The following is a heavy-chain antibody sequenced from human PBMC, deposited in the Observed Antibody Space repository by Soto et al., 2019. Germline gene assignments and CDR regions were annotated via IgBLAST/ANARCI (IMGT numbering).Heavy chain of an antibody. CDR3: AREVSYYYGSGSHRAHYYYGMDV. Sequence: SVKVSCKASGYTFTSYGISWVRQAPGQGLEWMGWISAYNGNTNYAQKLQGRVTMTTDTSTSTAYMELRSLRSDDTAVYYCAREVSYYYGSGSHRAHYYYGMDVWGQGTTVTVSS. D-gene: IGHD3-10*01. V-gene: IGHV1-18*01. J-gene: IGHJ6*02. CDR2: ISAYNGNT. CDR1: GYTFTSYG.